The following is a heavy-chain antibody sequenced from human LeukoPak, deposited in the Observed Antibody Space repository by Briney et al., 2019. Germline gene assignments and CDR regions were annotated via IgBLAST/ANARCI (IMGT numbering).Heavy chain of an antibody. CDR1: GYTFTSYD. D-gene: IGHD2-2*01. V-gene: IGHV1-8*01. CDR3: ARVRGYDPVRGFDY. Sequence: ASVKVSCEASGYTFTSYDINWVRQATGQGLEWMGWMNPNSGNTGYAQKFQGRVTMTRNTSISTAYMELSSLRSEDPAVYYCARVRGYDPVRGFDYWGQGTLVTVSS. CDR2: MNPNSGNT. J-gene: IGHJ4*02.